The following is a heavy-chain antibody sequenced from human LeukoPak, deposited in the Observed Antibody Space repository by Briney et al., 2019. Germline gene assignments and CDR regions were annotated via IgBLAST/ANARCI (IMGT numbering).Heavy chain of an antibody. CDR1: GYTFTGYY. J-gene: IGHJ4*02. V-gene: IGHV1-2*02. D-gene: IGHD3-10*01. Sequence: GASVKVSGKASGYTFTGYYMHWVRQAPGQGLEWMGWINPNSGGTNYAQKFQGRVTMTRDTSISTAYMELSRLRSDDTAVYYCARDQLLWFGEPLDYWGQGTLVTVSS. CDR3: ARDQLLWFGEPLDY. CDR2: INPNSGGT.